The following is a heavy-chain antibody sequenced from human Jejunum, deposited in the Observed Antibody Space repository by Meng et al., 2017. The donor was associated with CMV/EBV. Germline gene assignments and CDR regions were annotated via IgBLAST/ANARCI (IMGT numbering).Heavy chain of an antibody. V-gene: IGHV1-69*10. CDR1: GGTFRDYA. CDR2: IIPVLGIA. CDR3: ARTMSGAGENY. J-gene: IGHJ4*02. Sequence: QVQLVQSGAEVKKPGSSVKVSCKVSGGTFRDYAISWVRQAPGQRLEWMGEIIPVLGIANYAQRFQGRVTITADTSTRAAYMDLSSLRSDDTAVYFCARTMSGAGENYWGQGTLVTVSS. D-gene: IGHD6-13*01.